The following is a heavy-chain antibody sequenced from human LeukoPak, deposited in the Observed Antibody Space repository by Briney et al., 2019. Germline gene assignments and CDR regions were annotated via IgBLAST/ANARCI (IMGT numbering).Heavy chain of an antibody. V-gene: IGHV1-8*01. CDR2: MNPNSGNT. D-gene: IGHD3-9*01. CDR3: ARGRQRRYFDWFLLPPDY. Sequence: ASVKVSFKASGYTFTSYDINWVRQATGQGLEWMGWMNPNSGNTGYAQKFQGRVTMTRNTSISTAYMELSSLRSEDTAVYYCARGRQRRYFDWFLLPPDYWGQGTLVTVSS. CDR1: GYTFTSYD. J-gene: IGHJ4*02.